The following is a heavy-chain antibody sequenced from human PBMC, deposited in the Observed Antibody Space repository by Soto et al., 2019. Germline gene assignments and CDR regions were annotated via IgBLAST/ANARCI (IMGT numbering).Heavy chain of an antibody. CDR2: IYYSGST. V-gene: IGHV4-59*08. CDR3: ARQSCSSTSCYSWVSWFDP. J-gene: IGHJ5*02. Sequence: QVQLQESGPGLVKPSETLSLTCTVSGGYISSYYWSWIRQPPGKGLEWIGYIYYSGSTKYNPSLKSRVTISVDTSKNQLSLKLSSVTAADTAVYYCARQSCSSTSCYSWVSWFDPWGQGTLVTVSS. D-gene: IGHD2-2*01. CDR1: GGYISSYY.